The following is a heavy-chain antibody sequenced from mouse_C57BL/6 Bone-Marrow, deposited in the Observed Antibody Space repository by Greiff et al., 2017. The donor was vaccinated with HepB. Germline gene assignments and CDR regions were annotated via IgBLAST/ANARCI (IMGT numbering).Heavy chain of an antibody. CDR3: ARFITTVVATREGAMDY. CDR1: GFTFSDYG. D-gene: IGHD1-1*01. Sequence: EVQVVESGGGLVKPGGSLKLSCAASGFTFSDYGMHWVRQAPEKGLEWVAYISSGSSTIYYADTVKGRFTISRDNAKNTLFLQMTSLRSEDTAMYYCARFITTVVATREGAMDYWGQGTSVTVSS. V-gene: IGHV5-17*01. J-gene: IGHJ4*01. CDR2: ISSGSSTI.